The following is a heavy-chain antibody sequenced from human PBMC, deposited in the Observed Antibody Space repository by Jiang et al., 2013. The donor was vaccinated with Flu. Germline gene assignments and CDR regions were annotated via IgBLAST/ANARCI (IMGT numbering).Heavy chain of an antibody. Sequence: VQSGSELKKPGASVKVSCKASGNTFTSFAVNWVRQAPGHGLEWMGWINTKTGNPTYAQGFTGRFVFSLDTSVSTAYLQINLLKADDTASYYCAGGYSGSLLPGVDYWGQGTLVTVSS. D-gene: IGHD1-26*01. J-gene: IGHJ4*02. CDR2: INTKTGNP. CDR1: GNTFTSFA. CDR3: AGGYSGSLLPGVDY. V-gene: IGHV7-4-1*02.